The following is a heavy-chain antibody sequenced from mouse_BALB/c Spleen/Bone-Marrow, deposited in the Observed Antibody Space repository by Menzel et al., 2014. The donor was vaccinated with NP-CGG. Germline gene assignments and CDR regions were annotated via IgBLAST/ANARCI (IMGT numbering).Heavy chain of an antibody. D-gene: IGHD2-3*01. CDR1: GYSFTTYW. CDR3: AGYDGPAWFAY. Sequence: VKLMESGAELVKPGASVRLSCKASGYSFTTYWIHWVKQRPGQGLEWIGEINPSNGRTNYNEKFKSKATLTVDKSSSTAYMQLSSLTSEDSAVYYCAGYDGPAWFAYWGQGTLVTVSA. V-gene: IGHV1S81*02. J-gene: IGHJ3*01. CDR2: INPSNGRT.